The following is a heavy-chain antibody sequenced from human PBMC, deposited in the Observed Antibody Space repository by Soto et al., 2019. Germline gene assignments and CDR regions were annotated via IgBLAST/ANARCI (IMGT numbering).Heavy chain of an antibody. CDR1: GFTFTDYA. CDR3: AIGSSDYISSWYYFDY. Sequence: LRLSCAASGFTFTDYALSLVRQAPGKGLEWASTISGIGGSTYLADSVKGRLSISRDNSKNTVSLLMNSLRAEDTAVYLCAIGSSDYISSWYYFDYRGRGNLVTVSS. V-gene: IGHV3-23*01. D-gene: IGHD6-13*01. CDR2: ISGIGGST. J-gene: IGHJ4*02.